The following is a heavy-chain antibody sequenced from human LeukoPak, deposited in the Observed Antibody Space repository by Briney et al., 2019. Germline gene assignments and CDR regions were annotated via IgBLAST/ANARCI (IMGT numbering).Heavy chain of an antibody. CDR2: ISAYNGNT. CDR3: ARDAEPTRAKRYYYYMDV. D-gene: IGHD1-14*01. J-gene: IGHJ6*03. V-gene: IGHV1-18*01. Sequence: ASVKVSCKASGYTFTSYGISWVRQAPGQGLEWMGWISAYNGNTNYAQKLQGRVTMTTDTSTSTAYMELRSLRSDDTAVYYCARDAEPTRAKRYYYYMDVWGKGTTVTVSS. CDR1: GYTFTSYG.